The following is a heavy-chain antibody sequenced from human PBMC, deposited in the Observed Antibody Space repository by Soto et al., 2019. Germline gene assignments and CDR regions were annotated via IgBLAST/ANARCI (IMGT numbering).Heavy chain of an antibody. V-gene: IGHV4-59*01. Sequence: QVQLQKSGPGLVKPSETLSLTCTVSGGSITTYYWSWIRQSPGRGLEWIGYIHHSGATNYNPSLKSRVTMSVATSKNQFSLTLSSVTAADTAVYSCAREKGTDGYDNTPGGMDFWGPGTLVTVSS. CDR2: IHHSGAT. CDR3: AREKGTDGYDNTPGGMDF. J-gene: IGHJ4*02. D-gene: IGHD2-15*01. CDR1: GGSITTYY.